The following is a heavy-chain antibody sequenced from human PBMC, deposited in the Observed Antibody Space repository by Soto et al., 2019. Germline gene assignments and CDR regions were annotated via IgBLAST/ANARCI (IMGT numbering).Heavy chain of an antibody. V-gene: IGHV3-30*18. CDR3: AKDMGLRFLEWLLFLYYYGMDV. J-gene: IGHJ6*04. CDR2: ISYDGSNK. CDR1: GFTFSSYG. Sequence: GGSRRLSCAASGFTFSSYGMHWVRQAPGKGLEWVAVISYDGSNKYYADSVKGRFTISRDNSKNTLYLQMNSLRAEDTAVYYCAKDMGLRFLEWLLFLYYYGMDVWGKGTTVTVSS. D-gene: IGHD3-3*01.